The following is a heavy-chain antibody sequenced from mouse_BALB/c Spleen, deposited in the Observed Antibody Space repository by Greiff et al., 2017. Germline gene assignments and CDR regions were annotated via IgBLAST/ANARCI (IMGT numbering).Heavy chain of an antibody. J-gene: IGHJ2*01. CDR3: TRGATVVATPYFDY. CDR1: GYTFTSYY. D-gene: IGHD1-1*01. V-gene: IGHV1S81*02. Sequence: QVQLKESGAELVKPGASVKLSCKASGYTFTSYYMYWVKQRPGQGLEWIGEINPSNGGTNFNEKFKSKATLTVDKSSSTAYMQHSSLTSEDSAVYYCTRGATVVATPYFDYWGQGTTLTVSS. CDR2: INPSNGGT.